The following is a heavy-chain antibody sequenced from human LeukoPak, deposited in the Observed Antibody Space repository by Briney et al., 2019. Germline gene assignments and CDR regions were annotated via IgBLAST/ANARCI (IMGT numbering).Heavy chain of an antibody. J-gene: IGHJ4*02. CDR2: IYDSGST. CDR3: ARKARFAHRQSITMVRGVNGPVDY. V-gene: IGHV4-39*07. Sequence: SQTLSLTCTVSGGSITSSSYYWGWIRHPPGKGLEWIGSIYDSGSTYYNPSLKSRVTISVDTSKNQFSLKLSSVTAADTAVYYCARKARFAHRQSITMVRGVNGPVDYWGQGTLVTVSS. CDR1: GGSITSSSYY. D-gene: IGHD3-10*01.